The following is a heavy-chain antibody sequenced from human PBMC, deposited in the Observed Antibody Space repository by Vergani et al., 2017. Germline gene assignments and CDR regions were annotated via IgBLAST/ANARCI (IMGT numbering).Heavy chain of an antibody. CDR1: GDAISRDTYS. CDR2: VYYSGTT. Sequence: QLQLQESDSRLVNPSQTLSLTCTLSGDAISRDTYSWNWVRQPPGNPLEWIGSVYYSGTTYYNPSLGGRVTMSIAKSKNHFSLTLTSVTAADSAFYFCARGQTGYSRDWSTYVFYMDVWGKGTTVTVSS. J-gene: IGHJ6*03. V-gene: IGHV4-30-2*01. D-gene: IGHD3/OR15-3a*01. CDR3: ARGQTGYSRDWSTYVFYMDV.